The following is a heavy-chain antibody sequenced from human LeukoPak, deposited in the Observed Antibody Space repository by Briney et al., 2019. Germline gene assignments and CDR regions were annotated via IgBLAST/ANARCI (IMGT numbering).Heavy chain of an antibody. V-gene: IGHV1-18*01. J-gene: IGHJ4*02. D-gene: IGHD3-10*01. CDR2: ISAYNGNT. Sequence: EASVKLSCKASGYTFTSYGISWVRQAPGQGLEWMGWISAYNGNTNYAQKLQGRVTMTTDTSTSTAYMELRSLRSDDTAVYYCARSYYYGSGSAEFDYWGQGTLVTVSS. CDR1: GYTFTSYG. CDR3: ARSYYYGSGSAEFDY.